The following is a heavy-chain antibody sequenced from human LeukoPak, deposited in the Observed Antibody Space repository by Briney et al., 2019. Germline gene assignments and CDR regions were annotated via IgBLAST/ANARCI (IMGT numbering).Heavy chain of an antibody. V-gene: IGHV1-46*01. J-gene: IGHJ1*01. CDR1: GYTFTSYY. Sequence: ASVKVSCKSSGYTFTSYYMHWVRPAPGQGLAWMGIINPSGGSTSYAQKFQGRVTMTRDTSTSTVYMELSSLRSEDTAVYYCARSYYYDSSGYLDWGQGTLVTVSS. CDR3: ARSYYYDSSGYLD. CDR2: INPSGGST. D-gene: IGHD3-22*01.